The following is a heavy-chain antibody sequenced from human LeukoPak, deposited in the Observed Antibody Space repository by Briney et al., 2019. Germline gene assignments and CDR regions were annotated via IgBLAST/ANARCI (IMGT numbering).Heavy chain of an antibody. D-gene: IGHD3-3*01. CDR1: GGSFSSYY. J-gene: IGHJ4*02. V-gene: IGHV4-59*08. CDR3: ARRAWEPYYYDFWSGYQSPFDY. Sequence: SETLSLTCAVYGGSFSSYYWSWIRQPPGKGLEWIGYIYYSGSTNYNPSLKSRVTISVDTSKNQFSLKLSSVTAADTAVYYCARRAWEPYYYDFWSGYQSPFDYWGQGTLVTVSS. CDR2: IYYSGST.